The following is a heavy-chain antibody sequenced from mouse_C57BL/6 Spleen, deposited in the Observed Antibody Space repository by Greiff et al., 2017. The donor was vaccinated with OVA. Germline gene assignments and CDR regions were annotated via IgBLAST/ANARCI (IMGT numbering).Heavy chain of an antibody. CDR2: IDPSDSET. CDR1: GYTFTSYW. Sequence: VQLKQPGAELVRPGSSVKLSCKASGYTFTSYWMHWVKQRPIQGLEWIGNIDPSDSETHYNQKFKDKATLTVDKSSSTAYMQLSSLTSEDSAVYYCARENYDSPFAYWGQGTLVTVSA. D-gene: IGHD2-4*01. V-gene: IGHV1-52*01. J-gene: IGHJ3*01. CDR3: ARENYDSPFAY.